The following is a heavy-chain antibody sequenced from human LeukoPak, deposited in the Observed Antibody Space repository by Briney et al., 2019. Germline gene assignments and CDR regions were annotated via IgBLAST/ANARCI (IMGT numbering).Heavy chain of an antibody. CDR3: AKEAVDGFDY. CDR1: GFTCSSYG. Sequence: GGSLRLSCAASGFTCSSYGKHWVRQAPGKGLEWVAVISYDGSNQYYADSVKGRFTISRDNSKNTVYLQMNNLRAEDTAVYYCAKEAVDGFDYWGQGTLVTVSS. J-gene: IGHJ4*02. D-gene: IGHD6-19*01. V-gene: IGHV3-30*18. CDR2: ISYDGSNQ.